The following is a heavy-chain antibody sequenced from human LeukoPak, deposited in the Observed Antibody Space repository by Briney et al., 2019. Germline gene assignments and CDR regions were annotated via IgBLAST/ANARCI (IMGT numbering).Heavy chain of an antibody. Sequence: SETLSLTCAVYGGSFSGYYWSWIRQPPGKGLEWIGEINHSGSTNYNPSLKSRVTISVDTSKNQFSLKLSSVTAADTAVYHCARVVVVVPAATNYFDYWGQGTLVTVSS. CDR2: INHSGST. D-gene: IGHD2-2*01. J-gene: IGHJ4*02. CDR1: GGSFSGYY. V-gene: IGHV4-34*01. CDR3: ARVVVVVPAATNYFDY.